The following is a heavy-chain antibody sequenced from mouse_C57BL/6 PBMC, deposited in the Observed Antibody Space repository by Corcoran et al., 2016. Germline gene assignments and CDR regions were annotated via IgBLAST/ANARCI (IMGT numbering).Heavy chain of an antibody. J-gene: IGHJ3*01. Sequence: QIQLVQSGTELKKPGETVKISCKASGYTFTTYGMSWVKQAPGKGLKWMGWINTYSGVPTYADDFKGRFAFSLETSASTAYLQINNPKNEDTATYFCARPFAYWGQGTLVTVSA. V-gene: IGHV9-3*01. CDR2: INTYSGVP. CDR1: GYTFTTYG. CDR3: ARPFAY.